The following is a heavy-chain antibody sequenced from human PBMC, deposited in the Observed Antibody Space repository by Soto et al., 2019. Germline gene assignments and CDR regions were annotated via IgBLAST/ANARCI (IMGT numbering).Heavy chain of an antibody. D-gene: IGHD6-13*01. J-gene: IGHJ6*03. CDR3: ARGEDSSSWYGYYYYYMDV. CDR2: INQSGST. Sequence: QVQLQQWGAGLLKPSETLSLTCAVYGGSFSGYYWSWIRQPPGKGLEWLGEINQSGSTNYNPSLKSRVTLSGDTSKNQFSLKLSSVTAADTAVYYCARGEDSSSWYGYYYYYMDVWGKGTTVTVSS. CDR1: GGSFSGYY. V-gene: IGHV4-34*01.